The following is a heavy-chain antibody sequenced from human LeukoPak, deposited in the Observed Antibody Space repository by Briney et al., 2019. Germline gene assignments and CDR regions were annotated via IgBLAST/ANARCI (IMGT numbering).Heavy chain of an antibody. CDR1: GYFFPSYW. D-gene: IGHD5-18*01. CDR2: IYPSDSDS. V-gene: IGHV5-51*01. J-gene: IGHJ3*02. Sequence: GEPLKISCRGSGYFFPSYWIGWLRQMPGKGLEWMGTIYPSDSDSTYNPSFQGQVTISADQSINTAYTPWSSLKASDTAMYYCATLYIDGYSYGYDYAFDIWGQGTMVTVSS. CDR3: ATLYIDGYSYGYDYAFDI.